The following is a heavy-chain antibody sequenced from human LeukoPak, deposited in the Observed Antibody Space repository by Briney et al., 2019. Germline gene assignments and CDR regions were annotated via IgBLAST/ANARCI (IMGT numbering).Heavy chain of an antibody. J-gene: IGHJ4*02. V-gene: IGHV4-4*07. D-gene: IGHD1-26*01. CDR1: GGSISSYY. Sequence: SGTLSLTCTVSGGSISSYYWSWIRQPAGKGLEWIGRIYTSGSTNYNASLKSRVSMSVDTSKNQFTLKLSSVTAADTAVFYCARENSGSYREFDYWGQGTLVTVSS. CDR3: ARENSGSYREFDY. CDR2: IYTSGST.